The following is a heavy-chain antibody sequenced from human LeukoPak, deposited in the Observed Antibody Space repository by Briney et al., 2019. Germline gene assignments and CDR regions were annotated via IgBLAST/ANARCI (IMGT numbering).Heavy chain of an antibody. Sequence: GGSLRLSCAASGFTVSSNYMSWVRQAPGEGLEWVSVIYSGGSTYYADSVKGRFTISRDNSKNTLYLQMNSLRAEDTAVYYCARAQMGVDGYNGYYYYGMDVWGQGTTVTVSS. J-gene: IGHJ6*02. CDR1: GFTVSSNY. CDR2: IYSGGST. V-gene: IGHV3-66*01. CDR3: ARAQMGVDGYNGYYYYGMDV. D-gene: IGHD5-18*01.